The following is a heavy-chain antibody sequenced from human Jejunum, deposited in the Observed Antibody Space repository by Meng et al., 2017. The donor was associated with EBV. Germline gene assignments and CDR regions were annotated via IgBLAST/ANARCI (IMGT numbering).Heavy chain of an antibody. CDR1: GCSFSGYY. D-gene: IGHD3-22*01. CDR2: ISHSGST. V-gene: IGHV4-34*01. CDR3: ARGFGRLYYLDTSGPADRSAPGIAFDV. Sequence: QVQLQQWGAGLLKPSETLSLTFAVYGCSFSGYYWSWFRQHPGKGLEWIGEISHSGSTNYNPSLKSRVTISGDTSKKQFSLKLSTATAADTAVYYCARGFGRLYYLDTSGPADRSAPGIAFDVWGQGTLVTVSS. J-gene: IGHJ3*01.